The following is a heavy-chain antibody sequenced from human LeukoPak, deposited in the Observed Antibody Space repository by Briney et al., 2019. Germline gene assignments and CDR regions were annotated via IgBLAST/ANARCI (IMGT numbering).Heavy chain of an antibody. CDR2: IYYSGTT. J-gene: IGHJ4*02. V-gene: IGHV4-39*07. CDR3: ARETFYYFDY. Sequence: PSETLSLTCTVSGGSISSSPYYWGWIRQPPGTGLEWIGSIYYSGTTHYNPSLESRVTISVDKSKNQFSLKLSSVTAADTAVYYCARETFYYFDYWGQGTLVTVSS. CDR1: GGSISSSPYY.